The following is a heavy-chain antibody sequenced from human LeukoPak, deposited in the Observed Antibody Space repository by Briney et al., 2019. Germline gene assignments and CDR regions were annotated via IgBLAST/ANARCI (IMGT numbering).Heavy chain of an antibody. V-gene: IGHV3-11*01. J-gene: IGHJ6*02. D-gene: IGHD3-10*01. CDR3: ARDLLRRGVRGYYYYGMDV. CDR2: ISSSGSTI. CDR1: GFTFSGYY. Sequence: GGSLRLSCAASGFTFSGYYMSWIRQAPGKGLEWVSYISSSGSTIYYADSVKGRFTISRDNAKNSLYLQMNSLRAEDTAVYYCARDLLRRGVRGYYYYGMDVWGQGTTVTVPS.